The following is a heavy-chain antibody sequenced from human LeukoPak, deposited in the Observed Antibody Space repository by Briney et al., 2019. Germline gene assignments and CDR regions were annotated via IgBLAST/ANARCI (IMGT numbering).Heavy chain of an antibody. CDR2: IYYSGST. J-gene: IGHJ3*02. V-gene: IGHV4-30-4*01. CDR3: ARRLRGAFDI. D-gene: IGHD4-17*01. CDR1: GGSVSSGGSY. Sequence: PSQTLSLTCTVSGGSVSSGGSYWSWIRQPPGKGLECIGYIYYSGSTYYSPSLKSRVTISGDTSKNQFSLNLSSMTAADTAVYYRARRLRGAFDIWGRGTMVTVSS.